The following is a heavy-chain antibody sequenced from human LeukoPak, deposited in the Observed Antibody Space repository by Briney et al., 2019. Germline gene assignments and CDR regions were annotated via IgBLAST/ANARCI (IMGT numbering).Heavy chain of an antibody. J-gene: IGHJ4*02. CDR2: IYSGGST. D-gene: IGHD6-19*01. V-gene: IGHV3-66*01. CDR3: ARDLDYSSGWYTFGY. Sequence: GGSLRLSCAASGFTVSSNYMSWVRQAPGKGLEWVSVIYSGGSTYYADSVKGRFTISRDNSKNTLYLQMNSLRAEDTAVYYCARDLDYSSGWYTFGYWGQGTPVTVSS. CDR1: GFTVSSNY.